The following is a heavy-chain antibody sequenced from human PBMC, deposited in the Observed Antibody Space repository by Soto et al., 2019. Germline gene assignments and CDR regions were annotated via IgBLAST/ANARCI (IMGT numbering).Heavy chain of an antibody. J-gene: IGHJ6*02. CDR1: GFTFSDYS. Sequence: GGSLRLSCAASGFTFSDYSMNWVRQAPGKVLEWVSYISRSGSDIYYADSVKGRFTISRDNAKNSLFLQMNSLRAEDTAVYYCATVGYCSSTSCQTRYYYYGMDVWGQGTTVTVSS. CDR2: ISRSGSDI. CDR3: ATVGYCSSTSCQTRYYYYGMDV. V-gene: IGHV3-11*01. D-gene: IGHD2-2*03.